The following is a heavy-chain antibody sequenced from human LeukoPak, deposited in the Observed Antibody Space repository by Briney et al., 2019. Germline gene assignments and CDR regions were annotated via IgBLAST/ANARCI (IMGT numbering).Heavy chain of an antibody. CDR2: INHSGST. CDR3: ARGGEYCSSTSCYNVY. CDR1: GGSFSGYY. V-gene: IGHV4-34*01. D-gene: IGHD2-2*02. Sequence: SETLSVTCAVYGGSFSGYYWSWIRQPPGKGLEWIGEINHSGSTNYNPSLKSRVTISVDMSKNQFSLRLSSVTAADAAVYYCARGGEYCSSTSCYNVYWGQGTLVTVSS. J-gene: IGHJ4*02.